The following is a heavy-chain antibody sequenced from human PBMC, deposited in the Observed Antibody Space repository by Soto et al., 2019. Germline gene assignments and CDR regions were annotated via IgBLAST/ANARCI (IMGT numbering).Heavy chain of an antibody. CDR3: ARGDGYYYMDV. D-gene: IGHD3-16*01. CDR2: IWYDGSNK. CDR1: GFTFSSYG. Sequence: GSLRLSCAASGFTFSSYGMHWVRQAPGKGLEWVAVIWYDGSNKYYADSVKGRFTISRDNSKNTLYLQMNSLRAEDTAVYYCARGDGYYYMDVWGKGTTVTVSS. V-gene: IGHV3-33*01. J-gene: IGHJ6*03.